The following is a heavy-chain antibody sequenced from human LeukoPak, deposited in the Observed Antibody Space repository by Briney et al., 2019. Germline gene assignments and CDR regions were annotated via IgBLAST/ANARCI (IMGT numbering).Heavy chain of an antibody. Sequence: PGGSLRLSCAASGFTFSNAWMNWVRQAPGKGLEWVGGIKSKTNGETTDYAAPVKGRFTISRDDSKNTLYLQMNRLKTEDTAVYYCTPDHVGWDYWGQGSLVTVSS. CDR2: IKSKTNGETT. V-gene: IGHV3-15*01. CDR3: TPDHVGWDY. J-gene: IGHJ4*02. CDR1: GFTFSNAW. D-gene: IGHD1-26*01.